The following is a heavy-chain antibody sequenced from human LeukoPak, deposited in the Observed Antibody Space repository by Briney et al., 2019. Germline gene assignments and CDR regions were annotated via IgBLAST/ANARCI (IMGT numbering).Heavy chain of an antibody. CDR3: ARGKNGDFFDY. J-gene: IGHJ4*02. CDR2: ISSSSSYI. Sequence: GGSLRLSCAASGFTLSSYSMNWVRQAPGKGLEWVSSISSSSSYIYYADSVKGRFTISRDNAKNSLYLQMNSLRAEDTAVYYCARGKNGDFFDYWGQGTLVTVSS. V-gene: IGHV3-21*01. D-gene: IGHD4-17*01. CDR1: GFTLSSYS.